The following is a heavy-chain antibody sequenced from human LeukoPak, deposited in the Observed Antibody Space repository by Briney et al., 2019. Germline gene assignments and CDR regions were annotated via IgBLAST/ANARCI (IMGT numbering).Heavy chain of an antibody. CDR1: GFTVSSNY. V-gene: IGHV3-53*01. CDR2: IYSGGST. CDR3: ASPGVAGLIQH. Sequence: PGGSLRLSCAASGFTVSSNYMSWVRQAPGKGLEWVSVIYSGGSTYYADSVKGRFTISRDNSENTLYLQMNSLRAEDTAVYYCASPGVAGLIQHWGQGTLVTVSS. J-gene: IGHJ1*01. D-gene: IGHD7-27*01.